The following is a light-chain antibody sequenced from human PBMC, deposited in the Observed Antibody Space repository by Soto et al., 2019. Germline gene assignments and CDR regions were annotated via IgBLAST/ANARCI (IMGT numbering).Light chain of an antibody. V-gene: IGKV1-5*01. CDR1: QSISTS. J-gene: IGKJ1*01. CDR3: QQYNSYSWT. CDR2: GAS. Sequence: DTQMSESPSTLSAWARDRFSIACLASQSISTSLAWYQQKPGKAPNLLIYGASTLESGVPSRFSGSGYGTEFTLTISSLHPDDFATYYCQQYNSYSWTFGQGTKVDIK.